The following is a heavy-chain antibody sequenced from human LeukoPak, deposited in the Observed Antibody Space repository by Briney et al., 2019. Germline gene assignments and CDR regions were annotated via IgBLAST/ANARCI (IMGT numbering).Heavy chain of an antibody. Sequence: ASVKVSCKASGYTFTSYGISWVRQAPGQGLEWMGWISAYNGNTNYAQKLQGRVTMTTDTSTSTAYMELRSLRSDDTAVYYCAREYSSSWYYYYGMDVWGQGTTVTVSS. CDR1: GYTFTSYG. CDR3: AREYSSSWYYYYGMDV. CDR2: ISAYNGNT. D-gene: IGHD6-13*01. J-gene: IGHJ6*02. V-gene: IGHV1-18*01.